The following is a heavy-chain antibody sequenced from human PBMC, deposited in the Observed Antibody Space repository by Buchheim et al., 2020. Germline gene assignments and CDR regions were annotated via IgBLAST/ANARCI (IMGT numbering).Heavy chain of an antibody. V-gene: IGHV3-13*04. J-gene: IGHJ6*02. CDR2: IGVGGDT. Sequence: EVQLVESGGGLVEPGGSLRLSCAASGFTFSNYEMHWVRQVIGKGLEWVSTIGVGGDTYYPGSVKGRFTISRENAKKSLSLHMNSLRAGDTAVYYCSRGAGELELRTMDVWGQGTT. D-gene: IGHD1-7*01. CDR1: GFTFSNYE. CDR3: SRGAGELELRTMDV.